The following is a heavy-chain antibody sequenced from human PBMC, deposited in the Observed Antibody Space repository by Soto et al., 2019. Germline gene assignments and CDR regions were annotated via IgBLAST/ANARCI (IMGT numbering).Heavy chain of an antibody. D-gene: IGHD4-17*01. V-gene: IGHV4-34*01. CDR3: ARGPDDYGDYDYYYYYMDV. Sequence: SETLSLTCAVYGGSFSGYYWSWIRQPPGKGLEWIGEINHSGSTNYNPSLRSRVTISVDTSKNQFSLKLCPVTAADTTVYYCARGPDDYGDYDYYYYYMDVWGKGTTVTVSS. J-gene: IGHJ6*03. CDR1: GGSFSGYY. CDR2: INHSGST.